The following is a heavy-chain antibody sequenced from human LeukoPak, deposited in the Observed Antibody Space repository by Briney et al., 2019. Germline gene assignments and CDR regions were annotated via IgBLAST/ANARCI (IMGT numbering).Heavy chain of an antibody. CDR2: IYYSGST. CDR3: ARAHGVVIMTVWFDP. Sequence: KTSQTLSLTCTVSGGSISSGGYYWSWIRQHPGKGLEWIGYIYYSGSTYYNPSLKGRVTISVDTSKNQFSLKLSSVTAADTAVYYCARAHGVVIMTVWFDPWGQGTLVTVSS. D-gene: IGHD3-3*01. J-gene: IGHJ5*02. V-gene: IGHV4-31*03. CDR1: GGSISSGGYY.